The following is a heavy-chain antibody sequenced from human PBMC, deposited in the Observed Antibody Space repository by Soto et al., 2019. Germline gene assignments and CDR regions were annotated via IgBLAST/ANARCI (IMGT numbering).Heavy chain of an antibody. Sequence: PSETLSLTCTVSGGSISSYYWSWIRQPPGKGLEWIGYIYYSGSTNYNPSLKSRVTISVDTSKNQFSLKLSSVTAADTAVYYCARRWGKTFDYWGQGTLVTVSS. D-gene: IGHD7-27*01. CDR3: ARRWGKTFDY. J-gene: IGHJ4*02. CDR1: GGSISSYY. V-gene: IGHV4-59*08. CDR2: IYYSGST.